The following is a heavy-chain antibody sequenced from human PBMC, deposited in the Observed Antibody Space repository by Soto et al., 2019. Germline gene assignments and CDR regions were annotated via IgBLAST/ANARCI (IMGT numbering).Heavy chain of an antibody. CDR2: ISGSGGST. CDR3: AKGRGYSSSWYVDY. J-gene: IGHJ4*02. D-gene: IGHD6-13*01. Sequence: PGGSLRLSCAASGFTFSRYAMSWVRQAPGKGLEWVSAISGSGGSTYYADSVKGRFTISRDNSKNTLYLQMNSLRAEDTAVYYCAKGRGYSSSWYVDYWGQGTLVTVSS. CDR1: GFTFSRYA. V-gene: IGHV3-23*01.